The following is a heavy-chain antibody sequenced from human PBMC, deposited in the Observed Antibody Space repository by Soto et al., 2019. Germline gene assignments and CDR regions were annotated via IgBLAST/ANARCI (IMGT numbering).Heavy chain of an antibody. CDR1: GGSISTVDYW. CDR3: ARGPSGDKVDS. Sequence: QVQLQESGPGLVKPSQTLSLTCTVSGGSISTVDYWWSWIRQSPDMGLEWIGHIYDGGRTYNNPSLESRVTMSVDTSKSQLSLTLRSVSAADTADYYCARGPSGDKVDSWGQETLVTDS. D-gene: IGHD7-27*01. V-gene: IGHV4-30-4*01. J-gene: IGHJ4*02. CDR2: IYDGGRT.